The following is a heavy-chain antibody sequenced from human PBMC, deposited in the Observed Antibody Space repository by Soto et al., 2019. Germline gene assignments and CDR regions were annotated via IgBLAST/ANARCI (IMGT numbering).Heavy chain of an antibody. Sequence: EVQLVESGGGLVKPGGSLRLSCAASGFTFGDYNMNWVRQAPGKGLEWVSSISYSETNTHYAESVKGRFTISRDNAKNSLFLQMNSLRAEDTAVYYCARGDSLSWFQPFDYWGQGTLVTVSS. J-gene: IGHJ4*02. D-gene: IGHD6-13*01. CDR3: ARGDSLSWFQPFDY. V-gene: IGHV3-21*06. CDR2: ISYSETNT. CDR1: GFTFGDYN.